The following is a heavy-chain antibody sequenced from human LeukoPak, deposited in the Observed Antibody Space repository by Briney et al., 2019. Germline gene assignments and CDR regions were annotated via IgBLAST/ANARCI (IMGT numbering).Heavy chain of an antibody. D-gene: IGHD3-3*01. V-gene: IGHV4-34*01. CDR2: INHSGST. CDR3: AREKVRTIFGVVIKGGYWFDP. CDR1: GGSFSGYY. Sequence: SETLSLTCAVYGGSFSGYYWSWIRQPPGKGLEWIGEINHSGSTNYNPSLKSRLTISVDTSKNQFSLKLSSVTAADTAVYYCAREKVRTIFGVVIKGGYWFDPWGQGTLVTVSS. J-gene: IGHJ5*02.